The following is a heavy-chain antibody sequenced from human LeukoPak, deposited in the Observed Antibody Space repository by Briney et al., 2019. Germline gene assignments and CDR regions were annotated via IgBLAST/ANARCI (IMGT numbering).Heavy chain of an antibody. D-gene: IGHD2-2*01. CDR1: GGSFSGYY. CDR2: INHSGST. Sequence: SETLSLTCAVYGGSFSGYYLSWIRQPPGKGLEWIGEINHSGSTNYNPSLKSRVTISVDTSKNRFSLKLSSVTAADTAVYYCARGNIDIVIVPAAIIIHYFDYWGQGTLVTVSS. V-gene: IGHV4-34*01. J-gene: IGHJ4*02. CDR3: ARGNIDIVIVPAAIIIHYFDY.